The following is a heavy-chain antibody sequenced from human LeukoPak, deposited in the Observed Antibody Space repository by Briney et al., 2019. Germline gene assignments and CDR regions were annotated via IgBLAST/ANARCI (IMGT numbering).Heavy chain of an antibody. V-gene: IGHV3-7*03. D-gene: IGHD3-22*01. CDR1: GFIFTNYF. J-gene: IGHJ4*02. Sequence: GGSLRLSCAASGFIFTNYFMSWVRQAPGKGLEWVASIKHDGSEKYYVDSVRGRFTISRGNTMNSLYLQMNSLRAEDTAVYYCAKDTYDNWGQGTLVTVSS. CDR3: AKDTYDN. CDR2: IKHDGSEK.